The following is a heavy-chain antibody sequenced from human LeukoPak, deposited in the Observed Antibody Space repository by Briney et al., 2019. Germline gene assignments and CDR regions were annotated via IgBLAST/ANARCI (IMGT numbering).Heavy chain of an antibody. CDR2: ISSSGSTI. D-gene: IGHD5-18*01. Sequence: PGGSLRLSCTASGFTFSDYYMSWIRQAPGKGLEWVSYISSSGSTIYYADSVKGRFTISRDNAKNSLYLQMNSLRAEDTAVYYCARGGIQLWPTSPFDYWGQGTLVTVSS. CDR3: ARGGIQLWPTSPFDY. J-gene: IGHJ4*02. CDR1: GFTFSDYY. V-gene: IGHV3-11*01.